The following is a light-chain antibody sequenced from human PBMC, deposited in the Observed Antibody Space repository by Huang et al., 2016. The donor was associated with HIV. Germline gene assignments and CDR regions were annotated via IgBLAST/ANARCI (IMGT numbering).Light chain of an antibody. V-gene: IGKV2-30*02. CDR2: KVA. J-gene: IGKJ1*01. CDR3: MQGTHWPLT. CDR1: QSLVHSDGNTS. Sequence: DVVMTQSPLSLPVTLGQPALISCRSTQSLVHSDGNTSLNWFQQRPGQSPRRLIYKVASRDSGVPDRFSGSGSGTDFTLKISRVEAEDVGIYYCMQGTHWPLTFGQGTKVEI.